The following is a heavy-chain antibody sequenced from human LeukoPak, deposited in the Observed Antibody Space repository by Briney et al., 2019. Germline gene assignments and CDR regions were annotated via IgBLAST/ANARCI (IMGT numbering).Heavy chain of an antibody. V-gene: IGHV3-21*01. CDR2: ISSSSSYI. CDR1: GFTFSSYS. CDR3: AKTGPLRFLDSGAFDI. D-gene: IGHD3-3*01. J-gene: IGHJ3*02. Sequence: NPGGSLRLSCAASGFTFSSYSMNWVRQAPGKGLEWVSSISSSSSYIYYADSVKGRFTISRDNSKNTLYLQMNSLRAEDTAVYYCAKTGPLRFLDSGAFDIWGQGTMVTVSS.